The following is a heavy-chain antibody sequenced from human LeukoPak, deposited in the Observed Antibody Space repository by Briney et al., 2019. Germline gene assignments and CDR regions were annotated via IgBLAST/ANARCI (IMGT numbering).Heavy chain of an antibody. V-gene: IGHV1-24*01. Sequence: ASVKVSCKVSGYTLTELSMHWVRQAPGKGLEWMGGFDPEDGETIYAQKFQGRVTMTEDTSTDTAYMELSSLRSEDTAVYYCARDFPIAAAGTNYYYGMDVWGQGTTVTVSS. CDR2: FDPEDGET. CDR3: ARDFPIAAAGTNYYYGMDV. CDR1: GYTLTELS. D-gene: IGHD6-13*01. J-gene: IGHJ6*02.